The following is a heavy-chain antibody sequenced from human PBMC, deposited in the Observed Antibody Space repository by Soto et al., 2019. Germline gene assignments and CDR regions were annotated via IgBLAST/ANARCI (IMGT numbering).Heavy chain of an antibody. J-gene: IGHJ4*02. CDR1: GCAFSSYA. D-gene: IGHD3-22*01. V-gene: IGHV3-23*01. CDR2: ISGSGGST. CDR3: AKGVIVVVITNVWFDY. Sequence: PVGSLRLCCAASGCAFSSYAMSWVRQAPGKGLEWVSAISGSGGSTYYADSVKGRFTISRDNSKNTLYLQMNSLRAEDTAVYYCAKGVIVVVITNVWFDYWGQGTLVTVSS.